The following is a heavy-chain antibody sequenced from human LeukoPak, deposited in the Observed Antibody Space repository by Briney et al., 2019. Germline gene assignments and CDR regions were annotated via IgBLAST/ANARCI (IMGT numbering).Heavy chain of an antibody. CDR3: ARGTGYCSGGSCQSDY. V-gene: IGHV1-69*13. CDR2: IIPIFGTA. CDR1: GGTFSSYA. Sequence: ASVKVSCKASGGTFSSYAISWVRQAPGQGLEWMGGIIPIFGTANYAQKFQGRVTITADESTSTAYMELSSLRSEDTAVYYCARGTGYCSGGSCQSDYWGQGTLVTISS. D-gene: IGHD2-15*01. J-gene: IGHJ4*02.